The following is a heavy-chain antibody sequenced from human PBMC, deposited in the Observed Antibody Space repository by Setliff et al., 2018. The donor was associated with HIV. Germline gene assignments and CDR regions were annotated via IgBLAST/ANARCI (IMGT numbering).Heavy chain of an antibody. CDR3: ARGPWVEVWLHIFDS. J-gene: IGHJ5*01. Sequence: ASVKVSCKTSGYIFTHYALSWVRQAPGKGLEWMGWMNTETATPTYAQGFAGRFVFSLDTSVNTAYLDISGLQTEDTAVYFCARGPWVEVWLHIFDSWGPGTLVTVSS. CDR1: GYIFTHYA. V-gene: IGHV7-4-1*02. D-gene: IGHD3-16*01. CDR2: MNTETATP.